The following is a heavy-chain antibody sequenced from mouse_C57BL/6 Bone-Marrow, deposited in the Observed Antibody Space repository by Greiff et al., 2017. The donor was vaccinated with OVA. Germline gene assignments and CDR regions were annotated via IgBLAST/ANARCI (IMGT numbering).Heavy chain of an antibody. J-gene: IGHJ3*01. D-gene: IGHD4-1*01. CDR3: ARLGPFAY. CDR2: IYPRSGNT. CDR1: GYTFTSYG. Sequence: QVQLQQSGAELARPGASVKLSCKASGYTFTSYGISWVKQRTGQGLEWIGEIYPRSGNTYYNVKFKGKATLTADKSSSTAYMELRSLTSEDSAVYFCARLGPFAYWGQGTLVTVSA. V-gene: IGHV1-81*01.